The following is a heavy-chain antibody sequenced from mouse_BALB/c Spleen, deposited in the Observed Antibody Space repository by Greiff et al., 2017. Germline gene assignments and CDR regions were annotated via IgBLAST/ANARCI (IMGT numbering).Heavy chain of an antibody. V-gene: IGHV5-17*02. J-gene: IGHJ4*01. Sequence: EVQLVESGGGLVQPGGSRKLSCAASGFTFSSFGMHWVRQAPEKGLEWVAYISSGSSTIYYADTVKGRFTISRDNPKNTLFLQMTSLRSEDTAMYYCARSLRPYYAMDYWGQGTSVTVSS. CDR1: GFTFSSFG. CDR3: ARSLRPYYAMDY. D-gene: IGHD1-1*01. CDR2: ISSGSSTI.